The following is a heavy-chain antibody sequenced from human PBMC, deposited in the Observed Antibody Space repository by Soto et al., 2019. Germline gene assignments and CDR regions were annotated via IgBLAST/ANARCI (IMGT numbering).Heavy chain of an antibody. Sequence: PGWSLRLSCAASGFTFSSYSMNWVRQAPGKGLEWVSSISSSSSYIYYADSVKGRFTISRDNAKNSLYLQMNSLRAEDKAVYYCARAAKANYGMDVWGQGTTVTVSS. CDR3: ARAAKANYGMDV. D-gene: IGHD6-25*01. CDR2: ISSSSSYI. CDR1: GFTFSSYS. J-gene: IGHJ6*02. V-gene: IGHV3-21*01.